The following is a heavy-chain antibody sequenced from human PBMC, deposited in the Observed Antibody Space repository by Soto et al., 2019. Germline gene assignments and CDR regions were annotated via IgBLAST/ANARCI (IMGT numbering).Heavy chain of an antibody. J-gene: IGHJ5*02. CDR1: GFTFSDHQ. CDR3: ARVVGAPNWFDP. Sequence: EVQLVESGGDLVQPGGSLRLSCAASGFTFSDHQMDWVRQAPGKGLEWVGRTRNKTNSYTTEYAASVKGRFTISRDDSKNSLYLQMNSPKTEDTAVYYCARVVGAPNWFDPWGQGTLVTVSS. D-gene: IGHD1-26*01. CDR2: TRNKTNSYTT. V-gene: IGHV3-72*01.